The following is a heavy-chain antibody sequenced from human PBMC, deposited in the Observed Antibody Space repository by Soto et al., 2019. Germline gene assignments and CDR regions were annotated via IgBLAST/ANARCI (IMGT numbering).Heavy chain of an antibody. Sequence: GGSLRLSCAASGFTFSNAWMSWVRQAPGKGLEWVGRIKSKTDGGTTDYAAPVKGRFTISRDDSKNTLYLQMNSLKTEDTAVYYCTTLTPNYDFWSGYYLDYWGQGTLVTVSS. CDR3: TTLTPNYDFWSGYYLDY. CDR2: IKSKTDGGTT. D-gene: IGHD3-3*01. J-gene: IGHJ4*02. CDR1: GFTFSNAW. V-gene: IGHV3-15*01.